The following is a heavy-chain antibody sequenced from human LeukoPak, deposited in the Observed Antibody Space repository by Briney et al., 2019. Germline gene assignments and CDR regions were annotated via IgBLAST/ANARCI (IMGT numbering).Heavy chain of an antibody. Sequence: PSETLSLTCTVSGCSVTSYYWSWVRQPPGKGLEWIGYIYYSGNTNYNPSLKSRVTISVDTSTNQFSLKLSSVTAEETAVYYCARDNWNYGSSMDVWGQGTTVTVSS. CDR1: GCSVTSYY. V-gene: IGHV4-59*02. J-gene: IGHJ6*02. CDR2: IYYSGNT. D-gene: IGHD1-7*01. CDR3: ARDNWNYGSSMDV.